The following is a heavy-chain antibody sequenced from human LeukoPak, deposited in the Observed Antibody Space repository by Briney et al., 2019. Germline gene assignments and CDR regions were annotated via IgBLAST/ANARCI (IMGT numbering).Heavy chain of an antibody. V-gene: IGHV3-49*01. CDR2: IRSKAYGETA. CDR1: GFTFGDYA. D-gene: IGHD1-1*01. Sequence: GGSLRLSCTASGFTFGDYAMSWIRQAPGRGLEWVGFIRSKAYGETADYTASVKGRFTISRDDSKAIAYLQMNSLKTEDTAVYHCTRDRGAYNLYDYWGQGTLVTVSS. CDR3: TRDRGAYNLYDY. J-gene: IGHJ4*02.